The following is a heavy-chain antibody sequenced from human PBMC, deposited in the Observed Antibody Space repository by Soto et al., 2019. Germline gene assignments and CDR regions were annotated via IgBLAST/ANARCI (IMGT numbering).Heavy chain of an antibody. CDR1: GFIFSNFD. CDR2: IGFAGDT. J-gene: IGHJ5*02. V-gene: IGHV3-13*01. Sequence: XGFLRLSCGASGFIFSNFDMHWVRQTTEKGLEWVSGIGFAGDTNYSGSVKGRFTISRENAKNSLFLQMNSLRVGDTAVYYCVRGLPGGFDPWGQGTLVTVSS. D-gene: IGHD3-10*01. CDR3: VRGLPGGFDP.